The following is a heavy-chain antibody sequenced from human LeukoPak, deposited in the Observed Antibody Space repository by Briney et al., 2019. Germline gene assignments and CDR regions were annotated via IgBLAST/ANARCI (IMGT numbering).Heavy chain of an antibody. CDR2: ISSSGSTI. CDR3: ARGVDTAMVTFIFQH. Sequence: PGGSLRLSCAASGFTFSDYYMSWMRQAPGKGLEWVSYISSSGSTIYYGDSVKGRFTISRDNAKNSLYLQMNSLRAEDTAVYYCARGVDTAMVTFIFQHWGQGTLVTVSS. V-gene: IGHV3-11*01. CDR1: GFTFSDYY. J-gene: IGHJ1*01. D-gene: IGHD5-18*01.